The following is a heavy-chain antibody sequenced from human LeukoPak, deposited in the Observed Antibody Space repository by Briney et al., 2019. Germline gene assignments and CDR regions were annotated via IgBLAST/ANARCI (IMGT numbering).Heavy chain of an antibody. Sequence: PGMSLRLSCAATGFTFDKYGIDWVRQAPGKGLEWVAIIWYDGGNKYFAGSVVGRFTISKDNSKDTVYLEMSSLRTEDTAIYYCARAGIDNALDYWGQGTQVTVSS. J-gene: IGHJ4*02. CDR2: IWYDGGNK. D-gene: IGHD2-2*01. CDR1: GFTFDKYG. CDR3: ARAGIDNALDY. V-gene: IGHV3-33*01.